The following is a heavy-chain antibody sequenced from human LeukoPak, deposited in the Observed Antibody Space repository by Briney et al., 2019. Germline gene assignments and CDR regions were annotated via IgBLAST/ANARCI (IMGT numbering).Heavy chain of an antibody. CDR2: IYYSGST. V-gene: IGHV4-39*01. J-gene: IGHJ4*02. CDR1: GGSISSSSYY. Sequence: SETLSLTCTVSGGSISSSSYYWGWIRQPPGKGLEWIGSIYYSGSTYYNPSLKSRFTISVDTSKNQFSLKMNSVTAADTAVYYCARRGGSSWTFDYWGQGTLVTVSS. CDR3: ARRGGSSWTFDY. D-gene: IGHD6-13*01.